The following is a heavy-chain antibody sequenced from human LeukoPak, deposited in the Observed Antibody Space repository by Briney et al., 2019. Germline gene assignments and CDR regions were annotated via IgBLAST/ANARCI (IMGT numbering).Heavy chain of an antibody. CDR2: IYYSGST. J-gene: IGHJ4*02. D-gene: IGHD3-22*01. Sequence: SETLSLTSTVSGGSIRSYCWSWIRQPPGKGLEWIGYIYYSGSTNYNPSLKSRVTISVDTSKNQFSLKLSSVTAADTAVYYCARGGGSTDYYDSSGYFWGQGTLVTVSS. CDR3: ARGGGSTDYYDSSGYF. V-gene: IGHV4-59*01. CDR1: GGSIRSYC.